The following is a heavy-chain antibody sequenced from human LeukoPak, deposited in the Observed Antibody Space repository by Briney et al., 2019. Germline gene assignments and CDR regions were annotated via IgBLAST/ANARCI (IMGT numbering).Heavy chain of an antibody. CDR2: IYYSGST. V-gene: IGHV4-59*08. J-gene: IGHJ6*03. Sequence: SETLSLTCTVSGGSISSYYWRWIRQPPGKGLEWIGYIYYSGSTNYNPSLKSRVTISVDTSKNQFPLKLSSVTAADTAVYYCASITVVRVYYYMDVWGKRTTVTAPS. D-gene: IGHD2-2*01. CDR1: GGSISSYY. CDR3: ASITVVRVYYYMDV.